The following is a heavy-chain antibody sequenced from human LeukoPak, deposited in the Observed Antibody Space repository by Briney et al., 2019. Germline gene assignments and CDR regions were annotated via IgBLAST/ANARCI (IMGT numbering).Heavy chain of an antibody. CDR2: IYSGGST. J-gene: IGHJ4*02. CDR3: ASAYDFWSGYHLPGY. Sequence: GGSLRLSCAASGFTVSSNYMSWVRQAPGKGLEWVSVIYSGGSTYYADSVKGRFTISRDNSKNTLYLQMNSLRAEDTAVYYCASAYDFWSGYHLPGYWGQGTLVTVSS. V-gene: IGHV3-66*01. D-gene: IGHD3-3*01. CDR1: GFTVSSNY.